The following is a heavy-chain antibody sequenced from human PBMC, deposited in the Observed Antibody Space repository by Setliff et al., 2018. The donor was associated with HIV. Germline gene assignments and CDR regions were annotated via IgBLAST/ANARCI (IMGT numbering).Heavy chain of an antibody. D-gene: IGHD1-1*01. J-gene: IGHJ4*02. CDR1: GVSITSYF. V-gene: IGHV4-39*02. Sequence: SSETLSLTCTVSGVSITSYFWGWVRQSPGKGLEWIANIYYTGFTYCNPSLKSRVTISIDKSKSQFSLNLTSVTASDTAVYYCAREGRGDPSLATTRLDYWGQGKLVTVSS. CDR2: IYYTGFT. CDR3: AREGRGDPSLATTRLDY.